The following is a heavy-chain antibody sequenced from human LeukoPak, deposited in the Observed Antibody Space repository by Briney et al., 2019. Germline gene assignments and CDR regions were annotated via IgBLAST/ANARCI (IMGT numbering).Heavy chain of an antibody. J-gene: IGHJ4*02. Sequence: GGSLRLSCAASGFTFSNHVMNWVRQAPGKGLEWVSGISGSGRSTYYADSVKGRFTISRDNSKNTLYLQVNSLRAEDTAVYYCAKDKSSSSGWYYFDYWGQGTLVTVSS. V-gene: IGHV3-23*01. CDR1: GFTFSNHV. D-gene: IGHD6-19*01. CDR2: ISGSGRST. CDR3: AKDKSSSSGWYYFDY.